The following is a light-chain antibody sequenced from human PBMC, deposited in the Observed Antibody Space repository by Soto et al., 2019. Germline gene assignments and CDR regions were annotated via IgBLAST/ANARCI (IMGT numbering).Light chain of an antibody. CDR2: DVT. Sequence: QSALTQPRSVSGSPGQSVTISCTGTSSDVGGYNYVSWYQQHPGKAPKLMIYDVTKRPSGVPDRFSGSKSGNAASLTISGLQAEDEAAYYCCSYAGTYTVTFGGGTKLTVL. CDR3: CSYAGTYTVT. J-gene: IGLJ2*01. CDR1: SSDVGGYNY. V-gene: IGLV2-11*01.